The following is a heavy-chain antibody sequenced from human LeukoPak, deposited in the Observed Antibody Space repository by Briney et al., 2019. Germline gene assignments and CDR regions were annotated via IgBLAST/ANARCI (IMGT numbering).Heavy chain of an antibody. CDR1: GGSFSGYY. J-gene: IGHJ3*02. CDR3: ARYYDFWSGPGDAFGI. V-gene: IGHV4-34*01. Sequence: SETLSLTXPVYGGSFSGYYWSWIRQPPGKGLEWIGEINHSGSTNYNPSLKSRVTISVDTSKNQFSLKLSSVTAADTAVYYCARYYDFWSGPGDAFGIWGQGTMVTVSS. CDR2: INHSGST. D-gene: IGHD3-3*01.